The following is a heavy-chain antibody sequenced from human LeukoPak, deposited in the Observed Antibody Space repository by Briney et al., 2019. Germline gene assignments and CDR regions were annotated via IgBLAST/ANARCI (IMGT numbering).Heavy chain of an antibody. CDR1: GFTFSSYV. J-gene: IGHJ4*02. D-gene: IGHD6-13*01. CDR3: ATDPVVAGGIRYFEY. V-gene: IGHV3-30*04. Sequence: PGRSLRLSCVDSGFTFSSYVMHWVRQAPGMGLEWVAVISSDESHKYHAGSVKGRFTISRDNSKNTLYLQMNSLRAEDTAVNYCATDPVVAGGIRYFEYWGQRTLVTVSS. CDR2: ISSDESHK.